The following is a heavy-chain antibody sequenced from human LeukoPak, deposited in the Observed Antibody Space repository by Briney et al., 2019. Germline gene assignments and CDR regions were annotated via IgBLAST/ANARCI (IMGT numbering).Heavy chain of an antibody. J-gene: IGHJ4*02. Sequence: PGGSLRLSCAASGYIFNNYNMYWVRQAPGKGLEWVSGISGSGGSTYYADSVKGRFTISRDNSKNKVYLQMSSLRAEDTAVYYCAKPYSGSYYFDYWGQGTLVTVSS. CDR3: AKPYSGSYYFDY. V-gene: IGHV3-23*01. CDR2: ISGSGGST. CDR1: GYIFNNYN. D-gene: IGHD1-26*01.